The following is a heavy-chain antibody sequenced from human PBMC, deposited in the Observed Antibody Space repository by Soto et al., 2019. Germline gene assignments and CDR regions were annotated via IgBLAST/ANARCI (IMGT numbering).Heavy chain of an antibody. CDR1: GFDFSNSG. V-gene: IGHV3-30*03. CDR2: ISFDGDK. CDR3: ARDYARGWCQF. J-gene: IGHJ4*02. D-gene: IGHD2-8*02. Sequence: GGSLRLSCTASGFDFSNSGIQWVRQTPGKGLEWVALISFDGDKYYVDSVKGRFTISRDNPTNTVYLQMNRLRHEDTGVYYCARDYARGWCQFWGQGTLVTVSS.